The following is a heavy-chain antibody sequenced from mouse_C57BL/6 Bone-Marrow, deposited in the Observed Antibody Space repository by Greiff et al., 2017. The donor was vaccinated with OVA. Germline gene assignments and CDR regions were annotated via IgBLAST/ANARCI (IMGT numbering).Heavy chain of an antibody. D-gene: IGHD3-2*02. Sequence: QVQLQQPGAELVKPGASVKLSCKASGYTFTSYWMHWVKQRPGQGLEWIGMIHPNSGSTNYNEKFKSKATLTVDKSSSTAYMQLSSLTSADSAVYYCARWGQLRLRRFAYWGQGTLVTVSA. V-gene: IGHV1-64*01. CDR3: ARWGQLRLRRFAY. J-gene: IGHJ3*01. CDR2: IHPNSGST. CDR1: GYTFTSYW.